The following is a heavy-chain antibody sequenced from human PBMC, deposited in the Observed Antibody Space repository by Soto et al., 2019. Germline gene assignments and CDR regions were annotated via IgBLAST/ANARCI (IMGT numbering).Heavy chain of an antibody. CDR2: INAGNGNT. Sequence: ASVKVSCKASGYTFTSYAMHWVRQAPGQRLERMGWINAGNGNTKYSQKFQGRVTITRDTSASTAYMELSSLRSEDTAVYYCARSRLIVVVPAARGYYYYGMDVWGQGTTVTVSS. CDR1: GYTFTSYA. D-gene: IGHD2-2*01. V-gene: IGHV1-3*01. J-gene: IGHJ6*02. CDR3: ARSRLIVVVPAARGYYYYGMDV.